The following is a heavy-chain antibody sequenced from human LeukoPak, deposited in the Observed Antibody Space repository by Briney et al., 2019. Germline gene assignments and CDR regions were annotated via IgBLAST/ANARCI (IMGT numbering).Heavy chain of an antibody. V-gene: IGHV3-23*01. D-gene: IGHD2-15*01. CDR2: ISGRGGST. CDR3: ARAADIVVVVAATQKLWDY. CDR1: GFTFSSYA. J-gene: IGHJ4*02. Sequence: PGGSLRLSCAASGFTFSSYAMSWVRQAPGKGLEWVSAISGRGGSTYYADSVKGRFTISRDNSKNTLYLQMNSLRAEDTAVYYCARAADIVVVVAATQKLWDYWGQGTLVTVSS.